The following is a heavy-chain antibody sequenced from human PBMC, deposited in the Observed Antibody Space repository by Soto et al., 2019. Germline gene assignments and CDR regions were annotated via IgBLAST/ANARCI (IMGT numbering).Heavy chain of an antibody. CDR2: IYFSGNT. CDR1: AGSVISYY. CDR3: ARMGGKYSFNTAGPYGMDV. Sequence: SETLSLTCTVSAGSVISYYWTWLRQPPGKGLECLAYIYFSGNTHYNPSLKSRVTISVDTSKNQFSLKLSSVTAADTAVYYCARMGGKYSFNTAGPYGMDVWGQGTTVTVSS. V-gene: IGHV4-59*02. J-gene: IGHJ6*02. D-gene: IGHD2-8*02.